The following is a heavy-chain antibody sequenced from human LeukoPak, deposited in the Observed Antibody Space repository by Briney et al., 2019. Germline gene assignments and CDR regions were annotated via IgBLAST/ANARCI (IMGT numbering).Heavy chain of an antibody. V-gene: IGHV1-2*02. CDR1: GYTLTRYY. CDR3: ARSPDILTGEKFDY. D-gene: IGHD3-9*01. J-gene: IGHJ4*02. Sequence: ASVKVSCKASGYTLTRYYVHWVRPAPGQGPEWMGWMNPKSGGTNYAQKFEARVTMNRDTSTSTAYMELSRLRFDDTAVYYCARSPDILTGEKFDYWGQGTLVTVSS. CDR2: MNPKSGGT.